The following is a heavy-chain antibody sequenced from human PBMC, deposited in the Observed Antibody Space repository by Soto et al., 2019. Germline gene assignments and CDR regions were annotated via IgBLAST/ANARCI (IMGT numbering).Heavy chain of an antibody. CDR2: IYYSGST. D-gene: IGHD6-19*01. CDR3: ARVGQWLVDGPVLGAFDI. CDR1: GGSISSYY. V-gene: IGHV4-59*01. Sequence: SETLSLTCTVSGGSISSYYWSWIRQPPGKGLEWIGYIYYSGSTNYNPSLKSRVTISVDTSKNQFSLKLSSVTAADTAVYYCARVGQWLVDGPVLGAFDIWGQGTMVTVSS. J-gene: IGHJ3*02.